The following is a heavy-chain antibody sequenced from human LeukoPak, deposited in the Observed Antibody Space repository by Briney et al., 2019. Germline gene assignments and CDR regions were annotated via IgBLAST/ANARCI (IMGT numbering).Heavy chain of an antibody. CDR1: GFTFDDYA. CDR2: ISWNSGSI. D-gene: IGHD3-22*01. Sequence: GGSLRLSCAASGFTFDDYAMHWVRQAPGKGLEWVSGISWNSGSIGYADSVKGRFTISRDNAKNSLYLQMNSLRAEDTALYYCAKDRGEGYYYDSSGYAFDYWGQGTLVTVSS. V-gene: IGHV3-9*01. J-gene: IGHJ4*02. CDR3: AKDRGEGYYYDSSGYAFDY.